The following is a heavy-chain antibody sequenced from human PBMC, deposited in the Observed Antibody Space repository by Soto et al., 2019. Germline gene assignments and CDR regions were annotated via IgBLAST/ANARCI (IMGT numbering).Heavy chain of an antibody. D-gene: IGHD2-21*02. Sequence: QVQLVESGGGVVQPGRSLRLSCAASGFTFSSYGMHWVRQAPGKGLEWVAVISYDGSNKYYADSVKGRFTISRDNSKNTLYLQMNRLRAEDTAVYYCAKDGGLEYCVGDCYRSYYGMDVWGQGTTVTVSS. CDR1: GFTFSSYG. V-gene: IGHV3-30*18. CDR2: ISYDGSNK. J-gene: IGHJ6*02. CDR3: AKDGGLEYCVGDCYRSYYGMDV.